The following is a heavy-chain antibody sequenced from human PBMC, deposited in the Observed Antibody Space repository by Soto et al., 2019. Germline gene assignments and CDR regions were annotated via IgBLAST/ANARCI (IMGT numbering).Heavy chain of an antibody. D-gene: IGHD6-13*01. J-gene: IGHJ5*02. CDR2: IYTSGST. V-gene: IGHV4-4*07. CDR3: AREGTYSSSWYNWFDP. Sequence: TVSGGSISSYYWSWIRQPAGKGLEWIGRIYTSGSTNYNPSLKSRVTMSVDTSKNQFSLKLSSVTAADTAVYYCAREGTYSSSWYNWFDPWGQGTLVTVSS. CDR1: GGSISSYY.